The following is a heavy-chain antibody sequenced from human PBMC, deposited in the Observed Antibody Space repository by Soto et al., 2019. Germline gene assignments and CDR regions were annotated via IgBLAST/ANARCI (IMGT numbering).Heavy chain of an antibody. V-gene: IGHV1-18*01. Sequence: QVQLVQSGAEVKRPGASVKVSCKASGYTFRNYGITWVRQAPGQGREWMAWISPYNGNINYAQDLQGRVNMTTDTSTSTAYMELRSLTSEDTAMYYCARDLVSGSDFWRAYNGGYFDYWGQGTLVTVSS. J-gene: IGHJ4*02. CDR3: ARDLVSGSDFWRAYNGGYFDY. CDR2: ISPYNGNI. D-gene: IGHD3-3*01. CDR1: GYTFRNYG.